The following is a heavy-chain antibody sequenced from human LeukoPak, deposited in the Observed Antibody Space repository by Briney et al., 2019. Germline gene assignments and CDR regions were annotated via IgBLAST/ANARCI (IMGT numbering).Heavy chain of an antibody. Sequence: SETLSLTCAVYGGSFSGYYWSWIRQPPGKGLEWVGEINHSGSTNYNPSLKSRVTISVDTSKNQFSLKLSSVTAADTAVYYCARGVPLPAAIDYFDYWGQGTLVTVSS. J-gene: IGHJ4*02. CDR2: INHSGST. V-gene: IGHV4-34*01. D-gene: IGHD2-2*01. CDR3: ARGVPLPAAIDYFDY. CDR1: GGSFSGYY.